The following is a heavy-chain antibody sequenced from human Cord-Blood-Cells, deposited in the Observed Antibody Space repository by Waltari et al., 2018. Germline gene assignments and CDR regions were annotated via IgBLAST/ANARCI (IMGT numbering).Heavy chain of an antibody. V-gene: IGHV1-2*04. CDR1: GYTFTGYY. CDR3: ARETGASIKYYFDY. J-gene: IGHJ4*02. D-gene: IGHD6-25*01. CDR2: INPNSGGT. Sequence: QVQLVQSGAEVKKPGASVKVSCKASGYTFTGYYMHWVRQAPGQGLAWMGWINPNSGGTNYAQKFQGWVTMTRDTSISTAYMELSRLRSDDTAVYYCARETGASIKYYFDYWGQGTLVTVSS.